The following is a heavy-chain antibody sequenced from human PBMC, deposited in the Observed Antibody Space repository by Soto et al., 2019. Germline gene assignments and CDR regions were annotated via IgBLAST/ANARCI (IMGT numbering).Heavy chain of an antibody. CDR2: ISYDGSNK. CDR1: GFTFSSYA. Sequence: QVQLVESGGGVVQPGRSLRLSCAASGFTFSSYAMHWVRQAPGKGLEWVAVISYDGSNKYYADSVKGRFTISRDNSKKTLYLQMNSLRAEDTAVYYCARGLPTGIAAAGIGAPFDYWGQGTLVTVSS. CDR3: ARGLPTGIAAAGIGAPFDY. J-gene: IGHJ4*02. D-gene: IGHD6-13*01. V-gene: IGHV3-30-3*01.